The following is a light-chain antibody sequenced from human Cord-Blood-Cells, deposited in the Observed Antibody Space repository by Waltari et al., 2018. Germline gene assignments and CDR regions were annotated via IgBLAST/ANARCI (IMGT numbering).Light chain of an antibody. Sequence: DIQMTQSPYSLSASVGDRVTTTCRASQSISSYLNWYQQKPGKAPKLLIYAASSLQSGVPSRFSGSGSGTDFTLTISSLQPEDFATYYCQQSYSTPRTFGQGTKVEIK. CDR1: QSISSY. CDR3: QQSYSTPRT. J-gene: IGKJ1*01. V-gene: IGKV1-39*01. CDR2: AAS.